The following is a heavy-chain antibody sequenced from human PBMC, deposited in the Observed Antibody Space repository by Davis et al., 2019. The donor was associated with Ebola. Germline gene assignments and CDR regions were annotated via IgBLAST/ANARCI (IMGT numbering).Heavy chain of an antibody. CDR1: GFTFRTYD. J-gene: IGHJ5*02. CDR3: ARRNWFDP. Sequence: GESLKISCAASGFTFRTYDMHWVRQTTGNGLEWVSVIGTAGDTYYRGSVKGRFTISRENARNSLYLQMNSLTAGDTAVYYCARRNWFDPWGQGTLVTVSS. CDR2: IGTAGDT. V-gene: IGHV3-13*01.